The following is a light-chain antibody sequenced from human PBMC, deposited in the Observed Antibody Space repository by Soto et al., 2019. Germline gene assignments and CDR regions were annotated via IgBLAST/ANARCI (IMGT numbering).Light chain of an antibody. CDR2: EVS. CDR3: SSYAGSNNLL. CDR1: SSDVGGYNY. Sequence: QSVLTQPPSASGSPGHSVTISCTGTSSDVGGYNYVSWYQQHPGKAPQLMIYEVSRRPSGVPDRFSGSKSGNTASLTVSGLQAEDEADYYCSSYAGSNNLLFGGWTKLTVL. V-gene: IGLV2-8*01. J-gene: IGLJ2*01.